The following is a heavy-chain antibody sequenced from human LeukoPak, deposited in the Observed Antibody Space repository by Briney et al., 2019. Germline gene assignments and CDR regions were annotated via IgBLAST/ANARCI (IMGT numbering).Heavy chain of an antibody. CDR2: IKSKTDGGTT. J-gene: IGHJ3*02. CDR3: TTAPPLLLWFGELFSDAFDI. V-gene: IGHV3-15*01. Sequence: GGSLRLSCVASGFTFNNAWMSWVRQAPGKGLEWVGHIKSKTDGGTTDYAAPVKGRFTISRDDSKNTLYLQMNSLKTEDTAVYYCTTAPPLLLWFGELFSDAFDIWGQGTMVTVSS. CDR1: GFTFNNAW. D-gene: IGHD3-10*01.